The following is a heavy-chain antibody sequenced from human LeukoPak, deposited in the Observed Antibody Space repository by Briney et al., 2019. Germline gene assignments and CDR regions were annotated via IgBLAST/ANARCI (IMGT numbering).Heavy chain of an antibody. V-gene: IGHV1-8*01. J-gene: IGHJ6*03. D-gene: IGHD5-18*01. CDR1: GYTFTSYD. CDR3: ARAFSGRVQLWLYYYYYYMDV. Sequence: ASVKVSCKASGYTFTSYDINWVRQATGQGLEWMGWMNPNSGNTGYAQKFQGRVTMTRNTSISTAYMELSSLGSEDTAVYYCARAFSGRVQLWLYYYYYYMDVWGKGTTVTVSS. CDR2: MNPNSGNT.